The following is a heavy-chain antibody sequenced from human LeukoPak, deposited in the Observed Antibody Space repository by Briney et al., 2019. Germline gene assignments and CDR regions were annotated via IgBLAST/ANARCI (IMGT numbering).Heavy chain of an antibody. V-gene: IGHV3-23*01. CDR2: ISGSGAFT. J-gene: IGHJ4*02. CDR1: GFTFNTYA. D-gene: IGHD3-22*01. CDR3: AKTYYYDSSGYSHYLAYDY. Sequence: GGSLRLSCAASGFTFNTYAMSWVRQAPGTGLEWVSTISGSGAFTKYADSVTGRFTISRDNSKNTLYLQLNSLRAEDTATYYCAKTYYYDSSGYSHYLAYDYWGQGTLVTVSA.